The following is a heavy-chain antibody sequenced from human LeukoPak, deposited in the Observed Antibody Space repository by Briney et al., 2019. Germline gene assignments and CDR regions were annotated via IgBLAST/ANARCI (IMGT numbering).Heavy chain of an antibody. V-gene: IGHV4-34*01. Sequence: SETLSLTCAVYGGSFSGYYWSWIRQPPGKGLEWVGETNHSGSTKYNPSLKSRVTISVDTSKNQFSLKLSSVTAADTAVYYCARGRIVRYYYYGMDVWGKGTTVTISS. CDR1: GGSFSGYY. CDR2: TNHSGST. D-gene: IGHD1-26*01. CDR3: ARGRIVRYYYYGMDV. J-gene: IGHJ6*04.